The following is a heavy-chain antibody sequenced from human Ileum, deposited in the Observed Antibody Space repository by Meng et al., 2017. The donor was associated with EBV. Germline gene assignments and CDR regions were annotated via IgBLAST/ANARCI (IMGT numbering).Heavy chain of an antibody. V-gene: IGHV1-3*04. J-gene: IGHJ4*02. Sequence: QVQIGQLGAGMKKPGATVEVSCKASGYTFTSYAMNWVRQAPGQRLEWMGWINTGNGETKYSQKFQGRVTLTRDTSASTAYMELSSLRSEDTAVYYCASRPGIAVAGFDYWGQGTLVTVSS. CDR3: ASRPGIAVAGFDY. CDR1: GYTFTSYA. D-gene: IGHD6-19*01. CDR2: INTGNGET.